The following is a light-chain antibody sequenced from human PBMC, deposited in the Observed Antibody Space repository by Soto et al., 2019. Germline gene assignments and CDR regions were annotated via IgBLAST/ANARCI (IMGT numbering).Light chain of an antibody. J-gene: IGKJ1*01. Sequence: DIQMTQSPSSLSASVGDRVTITCRASQGISRWLAWYQLKPGKAPKSLIYAASTLQSGVPSRFSGSGSGTHFTLTVSSVQLEDSATYYCQQYSSFPETLRQGTKVDIK. CDR1: QGISRW. CDR3: QQYSSFPET. V-gene: IGKV1D-16*01. CDR2: AAS.